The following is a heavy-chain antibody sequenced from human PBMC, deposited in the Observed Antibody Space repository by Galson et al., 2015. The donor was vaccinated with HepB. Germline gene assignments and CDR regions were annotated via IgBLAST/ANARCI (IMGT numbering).Heavy chain of an antibody. J-gene: IGHJ4*02. CDR3: ARRSSRCSGCSGC. Sequence: QSGAEVKKPGESLRISCEGSGYKFSDYWIHWVRQVPGKGLEWMGLTYGGDSDTTYSPSFQGQVTMSADRSINTAFLQWRSLKASDTGIDYCARRSSRCSGCSGCWAQGTLVIVSS. CDR1: GYKFSDYW. CDR2: TYGGDSDT. V-gene: IGHV5-51*01. D-gene: IGHD3-10*02.